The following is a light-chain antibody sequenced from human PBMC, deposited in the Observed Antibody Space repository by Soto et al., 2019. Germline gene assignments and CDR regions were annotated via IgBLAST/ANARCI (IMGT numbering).Light chain of an antibody. CDR2: DAS. CDR3: QQRSHWPYT. V-gene: IGKV3-11*01. Sequence: EIVLTQSPATLSLSPGERATLSCRASQSVSRYLAWYQQKPGQAPRLLIYDASNRATGIPARFSGSGSGTDFTLTISSLEPEDFAVYYCQQRSHWPYTFGQGTKLEIK. J-gene: IGKJ2*01. CDR1: QSVSRY.